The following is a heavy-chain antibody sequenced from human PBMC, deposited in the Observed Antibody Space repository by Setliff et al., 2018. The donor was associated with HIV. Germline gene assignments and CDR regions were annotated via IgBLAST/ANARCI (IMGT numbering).Heavy chain of an antibody. V-gene: IGHV2-5*01. D-gene: IGHD3-10*01. CDR2: IYWNDNK. CDR1: GYSISSGYYW. J-gene: IGHJ3*02. CDR3: AHSVGSGSYYNPDAFDI. Sequence: TLSLTCGVSGYSISSGYYWGWIRQPPGKALEWLALIYWNDNKRYRPSLESRLTITKDISKNQVVLTMTNMDPVDTAIYYCAHSVGSGSYYNPDAFDIWGQGTMVTVSS.